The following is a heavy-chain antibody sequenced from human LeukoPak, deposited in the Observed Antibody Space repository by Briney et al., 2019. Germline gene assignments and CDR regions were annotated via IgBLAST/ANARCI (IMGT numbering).Heavy chain of an antibody. V-gene: IGHV3-11*04. Sequence: GGSLRLSCAASGFTFSDYNMRWIRQAPGKGLEWVSSISRSGSTKYYADSVKGRFTISRDNAKNSLYLQMNSLRAEDTAVYYCAREEGGAVAVYYYYYMDVWGKGTTVTVSS. D-gene: IGHD6-19*01. J-gene: IGHJ6*03. CDR1: GFTFSDYN. CDR3: AREEGGAVAVYYYYYMDV. CDR2: ISRSGSTK.